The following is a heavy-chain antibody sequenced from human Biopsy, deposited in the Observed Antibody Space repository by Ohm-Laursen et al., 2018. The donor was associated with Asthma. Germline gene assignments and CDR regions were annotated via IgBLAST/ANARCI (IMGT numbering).Heavy chain of an antibody. CDR3: ARFSMCTRTACGPYYIYKMDV. V-gene: IGHV3-53*01. J-gene: IGHJ6*02. D-gene: IGHD5/OR15-5a*01. CDR2: IYSGGGT. Sequence: SLRLSCAASGFTVSTNGMSWVRQPPGKGLEWVSVIYSGGGTYYADSVQGRVTISRNNSKNTLSLQMNSLRAEDTAVYYCARFSMCTRTACGPYYIYKMDVWGQGTTVNVSS. CDR1: GFTVSTNG.